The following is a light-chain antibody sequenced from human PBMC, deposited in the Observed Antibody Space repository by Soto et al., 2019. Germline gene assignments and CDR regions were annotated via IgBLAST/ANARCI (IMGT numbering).Light chain of an antibody. CDR2: HAS. CDR3: QQVDSYPRT. Sequence: DIQLTQSPSFLSASVGDRVTITCRPSQSIDRWLAWYQQRPGKAPKILIYHASSLETGVPSRFSGSGSGTDFSLTISSLHPEDVATYYCQQVDSYPRTFGQGTNVDIK. V-gene: IGKV1-5*01. CDR1: QSIDRW. J-gene: IGKJ1*01.